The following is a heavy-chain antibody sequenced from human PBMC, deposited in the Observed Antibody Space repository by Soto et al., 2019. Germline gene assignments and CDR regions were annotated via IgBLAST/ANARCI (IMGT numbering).Heavy chain of an antibody. CDR1: GGTFSSYA. V-gene: IGHV1-69*13. CDR2: IIPIFGTA. Sequence: SVKVSCKASGGTFSSYAISWVRQAPGQGLEWMGGIIPIFGTANYAQKFQGRVTITADESTSTAYMELSSLRSEDTAVYYCAREAGDGYNWNYWGQGPLVTVSS. J-gene: IGHJ4*02. D-gene: IGHD5-12*01. CDR3: AREAGDGYNWNY.